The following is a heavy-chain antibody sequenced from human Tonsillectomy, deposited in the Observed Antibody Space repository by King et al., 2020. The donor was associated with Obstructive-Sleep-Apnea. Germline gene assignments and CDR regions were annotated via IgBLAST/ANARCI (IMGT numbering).Heavy chain of an antibody. CDR1: RITFSGYW. CDR2: INSDGSRT. D-gene: IGHD1-26*01. Sequence: VQLVESGGGLVQPGGSLRLSCAASRITFSGYWMHWVRQAPGKGLVWVSHINSDGSRTNYADYVGGRFTISRDNAMNTLYLQMDSVSVEDTAVYYCAREVGTNTASYPANWGQGTLVTVSS. J-gene: IGHJ4*02. V-gene: IGHV3-74*01. CDR3: AREVGTNTASYPAN.